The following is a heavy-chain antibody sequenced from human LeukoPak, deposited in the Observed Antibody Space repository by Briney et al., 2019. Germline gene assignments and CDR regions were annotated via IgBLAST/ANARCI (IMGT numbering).Heavy chain of an antibody. V-gene: IGHV5-51*01. CDR2: IYPGDSDT. J-gene: IGHJ4*02. D-gene: IGHD2-2*01. CDR1: GYSFTSYW. CDR3: ARLGHRSDIVVVPAAPDY. Sequence: NHGESLKIPCKGSGYSFTSYWIGWVRQMPGKGLEWMGIIYPGDSDTRYSPSFQGQVTISADKSISTAYLQWSSLKASDTAMYYCARLGHRSDIVVVPAAPDYWGQGTLVTVSS.